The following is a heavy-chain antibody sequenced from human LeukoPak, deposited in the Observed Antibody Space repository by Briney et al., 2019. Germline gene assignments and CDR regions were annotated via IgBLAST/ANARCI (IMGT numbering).Heavy chain of an antibody. CDR3: ARDSSGWPASQGAFDI. Sequence: SETLSLTCTGAGGTISSYYWSWIRQPPGQGLEWVGYIYCSGSTNYNPSLKSRVTISVDTPKNQFSLKLSSVTAADTAVYYCARDSSGWPASQGAFDIWGQGTMVTVSS. CDR2: IYCSGST. CDR1: GGTISSYY. D-gene: IGHD6-19*01. V-gene: IGHV4-59*01. J-gene: IGHJ3*02.